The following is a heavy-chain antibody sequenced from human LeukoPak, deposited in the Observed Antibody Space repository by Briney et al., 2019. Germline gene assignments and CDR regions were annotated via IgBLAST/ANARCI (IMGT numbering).Heavy chain of an antibody. CDR1: GYTFTSYD. Sequence: ASVKVSCKASGYTFTSYDINWVRQATGQGLEWMGWMNPNSGNTGYAQKFQGRVTMTRNTSISTAYMELSSLRSEDTAVYYCARADSPPPDLVHYGMDVWGQGTTVTVSS. CDR2: MNPNSGNT. D-gene: IGHD3-10*01. J-gene: IGHJ6*02. V-gene: IGHV1-8*01. CDR3: ARADSPPPDLVHYGMDV.